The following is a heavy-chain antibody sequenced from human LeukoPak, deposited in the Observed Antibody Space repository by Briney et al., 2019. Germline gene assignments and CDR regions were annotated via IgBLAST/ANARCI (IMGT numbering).Heavy chain of an antibody. CDR2: IRSNGATA. Sequence: GGSLRLSCAASGFSFSSFAMTWVRQAPGKGLEWVSTIRSNGATAYNADSVRGRFTISRDNSKNTVYLQMNSLRVEDTAIYYCARGQEFDDGVFDSWGQGTLVTVSS. CDR3: ARGQEFDDGVFDS. J-gene: IGHJ4*02. D-gene: IGHD1-1*01. V-gene: IGHV3-23*01. CDR1: GFSFSSFA.